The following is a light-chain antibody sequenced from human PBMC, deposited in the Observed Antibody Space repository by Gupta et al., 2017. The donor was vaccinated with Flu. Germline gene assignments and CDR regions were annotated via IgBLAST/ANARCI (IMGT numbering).Light chain of an antibody. CDR1: NNGSYN. J-gene: IGLJ2*01. Sequence: ALGQTARITCGGTNNGSYNLNWYQQKPGQDPVLIIYRDKTRPSGIPERFSASNSGNTATLTISGAQAGDEAGYYCQLGVSGTAVFGGGTKLTVL. CDR3: QLGVSGTAV. V-gene: IGLV3-9*01. CDR2: RDK.